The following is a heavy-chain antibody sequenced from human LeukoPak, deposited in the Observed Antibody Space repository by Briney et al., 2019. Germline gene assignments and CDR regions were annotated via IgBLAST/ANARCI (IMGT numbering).Heavy chain of an antibody. V-gene: IGHV4-59*08. CDR3: ARQRDNALSYFDY. CDR2: IYYSGNT. Sequence: SETLSLTCNVSGGSISSYYWSWIRQPPGKGLEWIGYIYYSGNTNYNPSLKSRVTISADTSKNQFSLKLSSVTAAVTAMYYCARQRDNALSYFDYWGQGTLVTVSS. D-gene: IGHD1-14*01. J-gene: IGHJ4*02. CDR1: GGSISSYY.